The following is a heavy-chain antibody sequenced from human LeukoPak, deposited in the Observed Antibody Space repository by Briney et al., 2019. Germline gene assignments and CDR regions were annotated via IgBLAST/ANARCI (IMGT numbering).Heavy chain of an antibody. CDR2: IYYGGGT. D-gene: IGHD4-17*01. CDR3: ARERGDYNSDNWFDS. CDR1: GASIGSYF. V-gene: IGHV4-59*01. Sequence: SETLSLTCTVSGASIGSYFWSWIRQPPGKGLEWIGYIYYGGGTNYNPSFESRITISVDTSKNRISLNLTSVTASDTAIYYCARERGDYNSDNWFDSWGQGTLVTVSS. J-gene: IGHJ5*01.